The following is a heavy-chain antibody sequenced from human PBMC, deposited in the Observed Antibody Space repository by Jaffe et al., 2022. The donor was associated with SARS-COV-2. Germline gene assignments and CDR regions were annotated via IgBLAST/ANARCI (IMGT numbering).Heavy chain of an antibody. CDR2: ISAGNGNT. Sequence: QVQLVQSGAEVKKPGTSVKVSCKASGYSFTNYVIHWVRQAPGQRPEWMGWISAGNGNTKYSQKFQGRVTITRDTSASTADMELSSLRSEDTAVYYCARAVAGYNFDYWGQGTLVTVSS. J-gene: IGHJ4*02. CDR1: GYSFTNYV. V-gene: IGHV1-3*01. D-gene: IGHD6-19*01. CDR3: ARAVAGYNFDY.